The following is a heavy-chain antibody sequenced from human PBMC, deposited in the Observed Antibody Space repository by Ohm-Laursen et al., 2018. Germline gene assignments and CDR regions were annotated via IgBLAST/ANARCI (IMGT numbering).Heavy chain of an antibody. V-gene: IGHV4-34*01. CDR2: IHHSGTT. J-gene: IGHJ2*01. CDR3: ARRPYGWYFDL. CDR1: GGSISGYY. Sequence: SDTLSLTCSVSGGSISGYYWSWIRQPPGKGLEWIGEIHHSGTTNYIPSLKSRVTISVDTSKMQFSLKLSSVTAADTAVYYCARRPYGWYFDLWGRGTLVTVSS. D-gene: IGHD4-17*01.